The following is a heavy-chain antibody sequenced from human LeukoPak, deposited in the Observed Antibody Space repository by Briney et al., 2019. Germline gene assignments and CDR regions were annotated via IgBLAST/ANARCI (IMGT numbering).Heavy chain of an antibody. CDR3: ARDRAPEAFDI. CDR2: ISSSSYI. CDR1: VFTFSSYS. D-gene: IGHD1-14*01. V-gene: IGHV3-21*01. Sequence: GGSLRLSCAASVFTFSSYSMNLVRQAPGKGLEWVSSISSSSYIYYADSVKGRFTISRDNAKNSLYLQMNSLRAEDTAVYYCARDRAPEAFDIWGQGAMVTVAS. J-gene: IGHJ3*02.